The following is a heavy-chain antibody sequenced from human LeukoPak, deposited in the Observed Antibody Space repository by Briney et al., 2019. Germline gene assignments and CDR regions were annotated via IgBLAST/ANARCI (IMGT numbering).Heavy chain of an antibody. Sequence: GGSLRLSCAASGFTFSNYGMNWVRQAPGKGLEWVSVISDSGGKTHYADSVKGRFTISRDNSKNSLYLQMNSLRAEDTAVYYCARDLGWGSDYWGQGTLVTVSS. CDR3: ARDLGWGSDY. J-gene: IGHJ4*02. V-gene: IGHV3-23*01. CDR1: GFTFSNYG. D-gene: IGHD7-27*01. CDR2: ISDSGGKT.